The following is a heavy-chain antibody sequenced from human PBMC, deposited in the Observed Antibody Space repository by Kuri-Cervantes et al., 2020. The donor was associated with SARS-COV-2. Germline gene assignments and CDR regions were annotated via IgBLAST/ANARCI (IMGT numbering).Heavy chain of an antibody. CDR3: ARDGGGYYDSSGYYGQLGFDY. D-gene: IGHD3-22*01. Sequence: ETLSLTCAASGFTFSSYSMNWVRQAPGKGLEWVSYISSSSSTIYYADSVKGRFTISRDNAKNSLYLQMNSLRDEDTAVYYCARDGGGYYDSSGYYGQLGFDYWGQGTLVTVSS. CDR1: GFTFSSYS. J-gene: IGHJ4*02. CDR2: ISSSSSTI. V-gene: IGHV3-48*02.